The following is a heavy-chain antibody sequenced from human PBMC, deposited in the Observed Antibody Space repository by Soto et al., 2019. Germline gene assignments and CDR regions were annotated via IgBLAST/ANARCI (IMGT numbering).Heavy chain of an antibody. CDR3: AKLTTVSPGY. V-gene: IGHV3-48*02. CDR1: GFTFSTYN. Sequence: GGSLRLSCAASGFTFSTYNMNWVRQAPGKGLEWVSYISSGSSTIYYADSVKGRFTISRDNAKNSLYLQMNSLRDEDTAMYYCAKLTTVSPGYWGQGTLVTVSS. CDR2: ISSGSSTI. D-gene: IGHD1-1*01. J-gene: IGHJ4*02.